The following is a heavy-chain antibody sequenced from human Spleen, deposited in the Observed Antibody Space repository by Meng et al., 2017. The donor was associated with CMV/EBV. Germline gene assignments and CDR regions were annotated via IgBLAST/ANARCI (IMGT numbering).Heavy chain of an antibody. CDR2: MYTSGST. CDR3: ARVGYCSSISCYTFDY. J-gene: IGHJ4*02. D-gene: IGHD2-2*02. Sequence: SETLSLTCTVSGGSISRYFWSWIRQPAGKGLDWIGLMYTSGSTNYNPSLKSRLTMSVDTSKHQFSLKLSSVTAADTAVYFCARVGYCSSISCYTFDYWGQGTLVTVSS. V-gene: IGHV4-4*07. CDR1: GGSISRYF.